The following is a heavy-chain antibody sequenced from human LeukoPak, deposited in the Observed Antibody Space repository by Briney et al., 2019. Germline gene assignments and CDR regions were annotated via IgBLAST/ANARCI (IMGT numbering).Heavy chain of an antibody. J-gene: IGHJ6*02. Sequence: TGGSLRLSCAASGFTFSTYAMSWVRLAPGKGLEWVSGISGSGGSTYYADSVKGRFTSSRDNSNNTLYVQMNSLRVEDTAVYYCAKSGGLSGSGRLAMDVWGQGTTATVSS. CDR2: ISGSGGST. D-gene: IGHD3-10*01. CDR1: GFTFSTYA. V-gene: IGHV3-23*01. CDR3: AKSGGLSGSGRLAMDV.